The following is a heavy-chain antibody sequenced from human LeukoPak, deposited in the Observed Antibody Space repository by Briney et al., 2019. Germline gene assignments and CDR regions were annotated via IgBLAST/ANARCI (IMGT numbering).Heavy chain of an antibody. V-gene: IGHV3-7*05. J-gene: IGHJ1*01. D-gene: IGHD5-18*01. CDR2: IKSEGSEK. CDR1: GFTFSTYW. CDR3: AKDQGIQLWLKYFQH. Sequence: GGSLRLSCAASGFTFSTYWMHWVRQAPGKGLEWVASIKSEGSEKHFMDSVKGRFTISRDNSTSTLYMQMNSLRAEDTAVYYCAKDQGIQLWLKYFQHWGQGTLVTVSS.